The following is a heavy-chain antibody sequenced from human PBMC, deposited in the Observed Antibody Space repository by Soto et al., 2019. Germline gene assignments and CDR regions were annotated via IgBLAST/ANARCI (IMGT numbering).Heavy chain of an antibody. CDR1: GFTFDDYA. CDR3: AKDGGYSYGYVPGALNYYYYMDV. J-gene: IGHJ6*03. Sequence: GGSLRLSCAASGFTFDDYAMHWVRQAPGKGLEWVSGISWNSGSIGYADSVKGRFTISRDNARNSLYLQMNSLRAEDTALYYCAKDGGYSYGYVPGALNYYYYMDVWGKGTTVTVSS. D-gene: IGHD5-18*01. V-gene: IGHV3-9*01. CDR2: ISWNSGSI.